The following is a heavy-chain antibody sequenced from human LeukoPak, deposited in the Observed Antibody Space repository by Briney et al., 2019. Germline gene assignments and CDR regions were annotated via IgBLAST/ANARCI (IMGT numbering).Heavy chain of an antibody. V-gene: IGHV3-21*01. D-gene: IGHD3-3*01. CDR3: ARAIYDFWSGYTGNNYYYYYMDV. J-gene: IGHJ6*03. CDR2: ISSSSSYI. CDR1: GFTLSSYS. Sequence: PGGSLRLSCAASGFTLSSYSMNWVRQAPGKGLEWVSSISSSSSYIYYADSVKGRFTISRDNAKNSLYLQMNSLRAEDTAVYYCARAIYDFWSGYTGNNYYYYYMDVWGKGTTVTVSS.